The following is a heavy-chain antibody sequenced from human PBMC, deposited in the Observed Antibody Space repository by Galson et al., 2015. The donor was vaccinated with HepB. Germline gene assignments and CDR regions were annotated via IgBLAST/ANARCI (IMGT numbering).Heavy chain of an antibody. D-gene: IGHD4-23*01. Sequence: SLRLSCAASGFTFSNAWMSWVRQAPGKGLEWVGRIKSKTDGGTTDYAAPVKGRFTISRDDSKNTLYPQMNSLKTEDTAVYYCTTVQRWKAFDIWGQGTMVTVSS. CDR2: IKSKTDGGTT. J-gene: IGHJ3*02. CDR1: GFTFSNAW. CDR3: TTVQRWKAFDI. V-gene: IGHV3-15*01.